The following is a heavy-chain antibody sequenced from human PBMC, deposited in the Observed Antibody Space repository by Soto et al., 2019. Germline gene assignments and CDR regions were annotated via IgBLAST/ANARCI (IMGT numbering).Heavy chain of an antibody. CDR1: GYSFTSYW. J-gene: IGHJ6*02. V-gene: IGHV5-10-1*01. CDR3: AIFPHYYGSGSYYSYYYYGMDV. CDR2: IDPSDSYT. Sequence: RGESLKISCKGSGYSFTSYWISWVRQMPGKGLEWMGRIDPSDSYTNYSPSFQGHVTISADKSISTAYLQWSSLKASDTAMYYCAIFPHYYGSGSYYSYYYYGMDVWGQGTTVTVS. D-gene: IGHD3-10*01.